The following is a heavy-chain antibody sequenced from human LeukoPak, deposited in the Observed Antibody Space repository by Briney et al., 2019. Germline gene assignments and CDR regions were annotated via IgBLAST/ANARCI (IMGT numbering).Heavy chain of an antibody. CDR1: GYTLTSHH. CDR2: MNPNSGNT. Sequence: ASVKVSCKASGYTLTSHHINWVRQAAGQGFEWMGWMNPNSGNTVYAQKVQGRVTMTWDTSISTAYMELSSLRSEDTAVYYCARVDYGDYGDAFDIWGQGTMVTVSS. D-gene: IGHD4-17*01. J-gene: IGHJ3*02. CDR3: ARVDYGDYGDAFDI. V-gene: IGHV1-8*01.